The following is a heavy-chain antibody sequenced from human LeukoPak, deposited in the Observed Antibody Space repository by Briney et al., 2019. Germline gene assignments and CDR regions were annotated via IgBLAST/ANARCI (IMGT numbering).Heavy chain of an antibody. CDR2: IIPILGTT. CDR1: GGTFNSYS. D-gene: IGHD6-19*01. J-gene: IGHJ6*03. V-gene: IGHV1-69*01. Sequence: GASVKVSCKPSGGTFNSYSISWVRQPPGQGLEWMGGIIPILGTTNYAQRFQGRVPITADESTSTAYMELSSLRSDDTAVYYCARTIAVAGTVHVYYYYMDVWGKGPTVSLSS. CDR3: ARTIAVAGTVHVYYYYMDV.